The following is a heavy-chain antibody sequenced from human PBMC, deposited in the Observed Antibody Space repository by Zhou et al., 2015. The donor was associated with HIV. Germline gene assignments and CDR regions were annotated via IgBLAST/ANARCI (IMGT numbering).Heavy chain of an antibody. D-gene: IGHD3-22*01. J-gene: IGHJ3*02. CDR1: GGTFSGSD. V-gene: IGHV1-69*17. Sequence: QVQLVQSGTEVKKPGSSVKVSCKASGGTFSGSDISWVRQAPGQGLEWMGGIIPMFDIENHAQKFRGRLTITADKSTGAAYMELSSLRTDDAAVYYCAESSGNYDDAFDIWGQGTKVVVSS. CDR3: AESSGNYDDAFDI. CDR2: IIPMFDIE.